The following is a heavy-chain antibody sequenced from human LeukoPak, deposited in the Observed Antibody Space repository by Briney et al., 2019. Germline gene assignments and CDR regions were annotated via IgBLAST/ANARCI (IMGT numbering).Heavy chain of an antibody. Sequence: PSETLSLTCTVSGGSISSYYWSWIRQPPGKGLEWIGYIYYSGSTNYNPSLKSRVTISVDTSKNQFSLKLSSVTAADTAVYYCTRDQVDYDIPDHFDYWGKGTLVTVSS. CDR1: GGSISSYY. D-gene: IGHD3-22*01. J-gene: IGHJ4*02. CDR2: IYYSGST. CDR3: TRDQVDYDIPDHFDY. V-gene: IGHV4-59*12.